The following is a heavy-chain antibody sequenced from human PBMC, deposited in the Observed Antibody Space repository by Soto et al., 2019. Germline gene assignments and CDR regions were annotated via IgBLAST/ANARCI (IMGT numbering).Heavy chain of an antibody. D-gene: IGHD6-13*01. CDR2: ISSSGSTI. CDR3: ARAMIAGGTMAGMDV. J-gene: IGHJ6*02. V-gene: IGHV3-11*01. Sequence: GGSLRLSCAASGFTFSGYYMSWIRQAPGKGLEWVSYISSSGSTIYYADTVKGRFTISRDNAKNSLYLQMNSLRAEDTAVYYCARAMIAGGTMAGMDVWCQGTTVTVAS. CDR1: GFTFSGYY.